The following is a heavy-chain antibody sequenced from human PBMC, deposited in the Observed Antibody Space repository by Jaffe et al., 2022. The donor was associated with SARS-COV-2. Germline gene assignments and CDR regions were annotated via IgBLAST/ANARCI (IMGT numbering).Heavy chain of an antibody. CDR1: GFSLSTSGVG. V-gene: IGHV2-5*01. CDR2: IYWNDDK. D-gene: IGHD6-25*01. Sequence: QITLKESGPTLVKPTQTLTLTCTFSGFSLSTSGVGVGWIRQPPGKALEWLALIYWNDDKRYSPSLKSRLTITKDTSKNQVVLTMTNMDPVDTATYYCAHRRGSEVDNRWFDPWGQGTLVTVSS. J-gene: IGHJ5*02. CDR3: AHRRGSEVDNRWFDP.